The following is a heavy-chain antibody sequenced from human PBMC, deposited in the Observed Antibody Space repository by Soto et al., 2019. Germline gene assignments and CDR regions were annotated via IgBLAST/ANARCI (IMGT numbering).Heavy chain of an antibody. V-gene: IGHV1-69*13. CDR1: GGTLSSFA. CDR3: AHRVAVAGIAPYYYYGMDV. J-gene: IGHJ6*02. D-gene: IGHD6-19*01. Sequence: SVKVSCKASGGTLSSFAISWVRQAPEQGLEWMGGIIPIFGTTNYAQKFQGRVTFTADESTSTAYMELSSLRSEDTAIYYCAHRVAVAGIAPYYYYGMDVWGQGTTVTVSS. CDR2: IIPIFGTT.